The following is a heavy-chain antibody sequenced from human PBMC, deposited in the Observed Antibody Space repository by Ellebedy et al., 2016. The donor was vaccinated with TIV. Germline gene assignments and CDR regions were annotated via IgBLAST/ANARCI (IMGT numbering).Heavy chain of an antibody. Sequence: SETLSLTCTVSGGSISSYYWSWIRQPPGKGLEWIGYIYYSGSTNYNPSLKSRVTISVDTSKNQFSLKLSSVTAADTAVYYCARGGFCSGGSCYSEWFDPWGQGTLVTVSS. V-gene: IGHV4-59*01. D-gene: IGHD2-15*01. CDR2: IYYSGST. CDR3: ARGGFCSGGSCYSEWFDP. CDR1: GGSISSYY. J-gene: IGHJ5*02.